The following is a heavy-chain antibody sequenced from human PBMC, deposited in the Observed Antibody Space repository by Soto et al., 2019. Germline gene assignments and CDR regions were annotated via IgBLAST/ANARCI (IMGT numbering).Heavy chain of an antibody. CDR2: IIPILGIA. V-gene: IGHV1-69*02. CDR3: ARAGLTVTTRPFDY. Sequence: GASVKVSCKASGGTLSSYNISWGRQAPGQGLEWMGRIIPILGIANYAQKFQGRVTITADKSTSTAYMELSSLRSEDTAVYYCARAGLTVTTRPFDYWGQGTLVTVSS. J-gene: IGHJ4*02. D-gene: IGHD4-4*01. CDR1: GGTLSSYN.